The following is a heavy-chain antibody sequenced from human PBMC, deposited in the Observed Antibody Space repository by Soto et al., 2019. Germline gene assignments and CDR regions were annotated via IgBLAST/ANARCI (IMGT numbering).Heavy chain of an antibody. CDR3: ARGPAIVLVPAAMNYYYCMDV. CDR1: GFTFSSYG. Sequence: QVQLVESGGGVVQPGRSLRLSCAASGFTFSSYGMHWVRQAPGKGLEWVAVISYDGSNKYYADSVKGRFTISRDNSKNTLDLQMNSLRAEDTAVYYCARGPAIVLVPAAMNYYYCMDVWGQGTTVTVSS. V-gene: IGHV3-30*03. D-gene: IGHD2-2*01. J-gene: IGHJ6*02. CDR2: ISYDGSNK.